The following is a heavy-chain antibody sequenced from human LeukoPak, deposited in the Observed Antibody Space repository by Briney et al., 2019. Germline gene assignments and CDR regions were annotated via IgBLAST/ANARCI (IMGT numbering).Heavy chain of an antibody. CDR3: AKRGVVIRVILVGFHKEAYYFES. CDR1: GIILSNYG. D-gene: IGHD3/OR15-3a*01. Sequence: PGGSLRLSCAVSGIILSNYGMSWVRQAPGKGLEWVAGISDSGGNTKYADSVKGRFTISRDNPKNTLYLQMNSLRAEDTAVYFCAKRGVVIRVILVGFHKEAYYFESWGQGALVTVSS. J-gene: IGHJ4*02. V-gene: IGHV3-23*01. CDR2: ISDSGGNT.